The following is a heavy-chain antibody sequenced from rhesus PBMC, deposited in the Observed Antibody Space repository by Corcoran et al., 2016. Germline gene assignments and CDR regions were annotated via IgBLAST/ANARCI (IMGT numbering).Heavy chain of an antibody. CDR1: GGSISSSY. CDR3: ARDRSSYYDY. Sequence: QLQLQESGPGLVKPLETLSVTCAVSGGSISSSYWSWIRQAPGKGLEWIGYIYGSGGSTNYNPTLKSRVTLSVDTSKNQLSLKLSSVTTADTAVYYCARDRSSYYDYWGQGVLVTVSS. CDR2: IYGSGGST. V-gene: IGHV4-169*02. J-gene: IGHJ4*01. D-gene: IGHD4-29*01.